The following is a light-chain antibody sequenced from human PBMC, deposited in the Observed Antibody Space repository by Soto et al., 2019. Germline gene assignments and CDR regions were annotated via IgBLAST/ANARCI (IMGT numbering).Light chain of an antibody. CDR2: KVS. Sequence: DVVMTQSPLSLHVTLGQPASISCRSRQSLVYSDGNTFLSWFQQRPGQSPRRLIYKVSNRDSGVPDRFSGSGSGNDFTLKISRVVVEDVGVDFCMQGTHWLLTFGVGTKGEIK. CDR1: QSLVYSDGNTF. V-gene: IGKV2-30*01. J-gene: IGKJ4*02. CDR3: MQGTHWLLT.